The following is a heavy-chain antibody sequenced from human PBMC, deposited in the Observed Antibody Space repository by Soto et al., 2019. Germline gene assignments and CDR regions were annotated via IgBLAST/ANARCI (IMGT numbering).Heavy chain of an antibody. D-gene: IGHD6-19*01. J-gene: IGHJ6*02. V-gene: IGHV5-51*01. CDR1: GYSFTSYW. Sequence: PGESLKISCKGSGYSFTSYWIGWVRQMPGKGLEWMGIIYPGDSDTRYSPSLQGQVTISADKSISTAYLQWSSLKASDTAMYYCARFSFDTSQVAGPNYYYYGKDVWGQGTTVTVSS. CDR2: IYPGDSDT. CDR3: ARFSFDTSQVAGPNYYYYGKDV.